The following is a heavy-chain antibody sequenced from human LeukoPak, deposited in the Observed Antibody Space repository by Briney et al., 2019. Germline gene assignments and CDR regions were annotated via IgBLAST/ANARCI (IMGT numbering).Heavy chain of an antibody. CDR3: AVGRPRNTTRLDDGYDF. V-gene: IGHV4-4*07. J-gene: IGHJ3*01. CDR2: VSTSGRT. D-gene: IGHD1-1*01. Sequence: SETLSLTCTVSGASISSYYWSWIRQPAGKGLEWIGRVSTSGRTNYNPSLKSRLTMSADTSKKQFSLILNSVTAADTAVYYCAVGRPRNTTRLDDGYDFWGQGTMVTVSS. CDR1: GASISSYY.